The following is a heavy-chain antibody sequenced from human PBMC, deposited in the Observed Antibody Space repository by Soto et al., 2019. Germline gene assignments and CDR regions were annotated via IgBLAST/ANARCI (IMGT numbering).Heavy chain of an antibody. D-gene: IGHD6-13*01. CDR1: GGSVSSNSAA. Sequence: SQTLSLTCAISGGSVSSNSAAWNWIRQSPSRGLEWLGRTYYRSKWYNDYAVSVKSRITINPDTSKNQFSLQLNSVTPEDTAVYHCASALQYSSSWYNWFDPWGQGTLVTVSS. J-gene: IGHJ5*02. CDR3: ASALQYSSSWYNWFDP. CDR2: TYYRSKWYN. V-gene: IGHV6-1*01.